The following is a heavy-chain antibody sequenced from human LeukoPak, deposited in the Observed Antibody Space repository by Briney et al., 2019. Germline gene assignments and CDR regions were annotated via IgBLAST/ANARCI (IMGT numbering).Heavy chain of an antibody. V-gene: IGHV3-15*01. D-gene: IGHD6-6*01. CDR1: GFTFSNAW. CDR3: TTGGIAARPGRYAFDI. Sequence: PGGSPRLSCAASGFTFSNAWMSWVRQAPGKGLEWVGRIKSKTDGGTTDYAAPVKGRFTISRDDSKNTLYLQMNSLKTEDTAVYYCTTGGIAARPGRYAFDIWGQGTMVTVSS. CDR2: IKSKTDGGTT. J-gene: IGHJ3*02.